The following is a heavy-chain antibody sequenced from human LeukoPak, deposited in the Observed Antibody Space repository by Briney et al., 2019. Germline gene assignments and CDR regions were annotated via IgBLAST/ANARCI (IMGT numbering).Heavy chain of an antibody. Sequence: GGSLRLSCAASGFTFGSYSMNWVRQAPGKGLEWVSSISSSSSYIYYADSVKRRFTISRDHAKHSLYLQMNSLGAEDTAVYYCARDPYSGLFDYWGQGTLVTVSS. J-gene: IGHJ4*02. CDR2: ISSSSSYI. D-gene: IGHD4-11*01. CDR3: ARDPYSGLFDY. CDR1: GFTFGSYS. V-gene: IGHV3-21*01.